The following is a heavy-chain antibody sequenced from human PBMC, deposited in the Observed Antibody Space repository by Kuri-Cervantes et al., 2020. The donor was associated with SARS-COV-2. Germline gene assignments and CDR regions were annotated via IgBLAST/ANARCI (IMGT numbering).Heavy chain of an antibody. CDR1: GFTVSSNE. Sequence: GESLKISCAASGFTVSSNEMSWVRQAPGKGLEWVSSISSSSSYIYYADSVKGRFTISRDNAKNSLYLQMNSLRAEDTAVYYCARAPGGSYRPDAFDIWGQGTMVTVSS. D-gene: IGHD1-26*01. V-gene: IGHV3-21*01. CDR3: ARAPGGSYRPDAFDI. CDR2: ISSSSSYI. J-gene: IGHJ3*02.